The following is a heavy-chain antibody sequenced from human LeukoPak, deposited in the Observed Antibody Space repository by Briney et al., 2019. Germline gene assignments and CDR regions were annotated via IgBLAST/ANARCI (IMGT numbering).Heavy chain of an antibody. D-gene: IGHD6-6*01. Sequence: PSETLSLTCTVSGGSISSGGYYWSWIPQHQGKGLVGFGYIYCSGSTYSNPSLKSRVTISVDTSKNQFSLKLSSVTAADTAVYYCARAMYSSSDYYYYYMDVWGKGTTVTVSS. CDR3: ARAMYSSSDYYYYYMDV. J-gene: IGHJ6*03. CDR1: GGSISSGGYY. CDR2: IYCSGST. V-gene: IGHV4-31*03.